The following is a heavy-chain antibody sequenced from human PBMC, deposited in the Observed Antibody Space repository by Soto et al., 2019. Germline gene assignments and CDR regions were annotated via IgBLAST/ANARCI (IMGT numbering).Heavy chain of an antibody. J-gene: IGHJ4*02. CDR2: IRSKAYGGTT. D-gene: IGHD6-19*01. CDR1: GFTFGDYA. CDR3: TRCSSGWYVPFDD. Sequence: GGYLRLSCTASGFTFGDYAMSWFRQAPGKGLEWVGFIRSKAYGGTTEYAASVKGRFTISRDDSKSIAYLQMNSLKTEDTAVYYCTRCSSGWYVPFDDSGQGTLVTVSS. V-gene: IGHV3-49*03.